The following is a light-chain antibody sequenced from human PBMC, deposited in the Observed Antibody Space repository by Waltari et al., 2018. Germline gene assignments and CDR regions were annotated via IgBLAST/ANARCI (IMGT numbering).Light chain of an antibody. V-gene: IGKV3-20*01. CDR3: QQYGRSWNT. CDR2: GAS. CDR1: QSVSGNN. Sequence: EIVLTQSPGTLSLSPGERATLSCRASQSVSGNNLAWYQQKPAQAPRLLIHGASRRATGMPDRFSGSGSGTDFTLTISRLEPEDFAVYYCQQYGRSWNTFGQGTKLEIK. J-gene: IGKJ2*01.